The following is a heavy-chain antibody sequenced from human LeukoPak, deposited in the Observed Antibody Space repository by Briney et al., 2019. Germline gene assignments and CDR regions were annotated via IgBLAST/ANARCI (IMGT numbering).Heavy chain of an antibody. D-gene: IGHD3-10*01. V-gene: IGHV3-48*03. CDR1: GFTFSSYE. CDR2: ISSSGSTI. J-gene: IGHJ6*03. Sequence: GGSLRLSCAASGFTFSSYEMNWVRQAPGKGLEWVSYISSSGSTIYYADSVKGRFTISRDNAKNSLYLQMNSLRAEDTAVYYCARDPLWFGEFVMDVWGKGTTVTISS. CDR3: ARDPLWFGEFVMDV.